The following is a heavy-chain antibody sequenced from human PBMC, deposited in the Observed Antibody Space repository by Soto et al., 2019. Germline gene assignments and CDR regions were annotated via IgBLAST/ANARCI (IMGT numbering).Heavy chain of an antibody. CDR1: GFTFRSYA. CDR2: ISGSGHSS. J-gene: IGHJ3*02. D-gene: IGHD3-22*01. V-gene: IGHV3-23*01. CDR3: AKLYHYYDGSGYYSDALDI. Sequence: TGGSLRLSCEASGFTFRSYAMIWVRQAPGKGLDWVSTISGSGHSSYDADSVKGRFTTSRDNSKNTLYLRLDSLRAEDTAVYYCAKLYHYYDGSGYYSDALDIWGQGTLVTVSS.